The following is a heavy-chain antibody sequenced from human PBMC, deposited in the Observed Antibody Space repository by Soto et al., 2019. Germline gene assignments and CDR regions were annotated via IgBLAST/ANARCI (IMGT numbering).Heavy chain of an antibody. Sequence: QVRLVESGGGVVQPGRSLRLSCAASGFTFSNYAMHWVRQAPGKGLEWVTVISSDGNNKYYADSVKGRFTISRDNSKNTLYLQVISLRAEDTAVYYCARERRGGNSGYYLDYWGQGTLVTVSS. CDR2: ISSDGNNK. J-gene: IGHJ4*02. V-gene: IGHV3-30-3*01. CDR1: GFTFSNYA. CDR3: ARERRGGNSGYYLDY. D-gene: IGHD2-21*02.